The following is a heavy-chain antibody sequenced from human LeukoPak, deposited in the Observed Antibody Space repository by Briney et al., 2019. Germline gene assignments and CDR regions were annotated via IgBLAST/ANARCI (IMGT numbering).Heavy chain of an antibody. CDR1: GYTFTSYG. Sequence: ASVKVSCKASGYTFTSYGISWVRQAPGQGLEWMGWISVYNGNTNYAQKLQGRVTMTTDTSTSTAYMELRSLRSDDTAVYYCARVDIVVVVAATGRADYWGQGTLVTVSS. V-gene: IGHV1-18*01. CDR3: ARVDIVVVVAATGRADY. J-gene: IGHJ4*02. D-gene: IGHD2-15*01. CDR2: ISVYNGNT.